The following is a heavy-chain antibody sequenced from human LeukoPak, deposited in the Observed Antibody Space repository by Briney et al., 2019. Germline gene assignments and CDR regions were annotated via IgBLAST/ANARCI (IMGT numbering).Heavy chain of an antibody. V-gene: IGHV3-53*01. D-gene: IGHD2-2*01. CDR1: GFTFSSYS. CDR2: IYSDGST. J-gene: IGHJ4*02. Sequence: AGGSLRLSCAASGFTFSSYSMNWVRQAPGKGLEWVSVIYSDGSTYYADSVKGRFTISRDNSKNTMYLQMNSLRADDTAVYYCAKDIVLIPAAAFDSWGQGTLVTVSS. CDR3: AKDIVLIPAAAFDS.